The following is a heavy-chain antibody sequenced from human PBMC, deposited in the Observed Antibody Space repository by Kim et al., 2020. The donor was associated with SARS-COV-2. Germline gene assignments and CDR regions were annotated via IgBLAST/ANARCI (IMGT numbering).Heavy chain of an antibody. J-gene: IGHJ4*02. CDR3: AKERDNVWGTFRH. V-gene: IGHV3-23*01. CDR1: GFNFSTNA. D-gene: IGHD3-16*01. CDR2: VSGRGRSA. Sequence: GGSLRLSCEASGFNFSTNAMNWIRQAPGKGLEWVSSVSGRGRSALFADSVKGRFTISRDNAKNTLYLQMNSLRAEDTARYYCAKERDNVWGTFRHWGQGTLVTVSS.